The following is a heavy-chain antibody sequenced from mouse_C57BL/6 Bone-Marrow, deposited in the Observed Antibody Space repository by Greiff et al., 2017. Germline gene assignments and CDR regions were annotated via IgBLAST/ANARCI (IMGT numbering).Heavy chain of an antibody. CDR3: ERKGDYALAY. CDR2: ISYDGSN. Sequence: EVQLQESGPGLVKPSQSLSLTCSVTGYSITSGYYWNWIRQFPGNKLEWMGYISYDGSNNYNPSLKNRISITRDTSNNQSFLKLNSVTTEDTATYDCERKGDYALAYWGQGTLVTVSA. J-gene: IGHJ3*01. V-gene: IGHV3-6*01. CDR1: GYSITSGYY. D-gene: IGHD2-4*01.